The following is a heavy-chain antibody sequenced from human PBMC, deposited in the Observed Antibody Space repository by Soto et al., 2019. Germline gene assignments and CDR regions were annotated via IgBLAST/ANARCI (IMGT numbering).Heavy chain of an antibody. CDR2: ISSSSSYI. Sequence: GGSLRLSCAASGFTFSSYSMNWVRQAPGKGLEWVSSISSSSSYIYYADSVKGRFTISRDNAKNSLYLQMNSLRAEDTAVYYCARTYYYGSGSKYYYYYYMDVWGKGTTVTVSS. CDR3: ARTYYYGSGSKYYYYYYMDV. CDR1: GFTFSSYS. V-gene: IGHV3-21*01. J-gene: IGHJ6*03. D-gene: IGHD3-10*01.